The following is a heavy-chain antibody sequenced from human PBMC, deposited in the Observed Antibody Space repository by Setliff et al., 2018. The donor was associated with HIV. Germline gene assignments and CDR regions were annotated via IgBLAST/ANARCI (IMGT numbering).Heavy chain of an antibody. CDR2: INPSGGST. CDR3: ARKPTGSPSDY. J-gene: IGHJ4*02. CDR1: GYTFTSFY. Sequence: ASVKVSCKASGYTFTSFYLHWVRQAPGQGLEWMAIINPSGGSTSYAQKFQGRVTMTSDTSTSTVYMELSSLRSDDTALYYCARKPTGSPSDYWGQGTLVTVSS. D-gene: IGHD2-2*01. V-gene: IGHV1-46*01.